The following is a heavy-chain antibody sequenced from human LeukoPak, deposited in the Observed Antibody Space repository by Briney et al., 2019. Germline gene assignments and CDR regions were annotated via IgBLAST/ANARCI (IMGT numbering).Heavy chain of an antibody. D-gene: IGHD3-22*01. V-gene: IGHV1-2*02. J-gene: IGHJ4*02. CDR3: ARVDSITYDSSGYLEFDY. CDR1: GYTFTGYY. CDR2: INPNSGGT. Sequence: ASVKVSCKASGYTFTGYYMHWVRQAPGQGLEWMGWINPNSGGTNYAQKFQGRVTMTRDTSISTAYMEVSRLRSDDTAVYYCARVDSITYDSSGYLEFDYWGQGTLVTVSS.